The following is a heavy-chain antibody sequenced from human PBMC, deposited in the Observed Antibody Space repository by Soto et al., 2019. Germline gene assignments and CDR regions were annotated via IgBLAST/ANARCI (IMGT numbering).Heavy chain of an antibody. J-gene: IGHJ4*02. D-gene: IGHD6-13*01. Sequence: QVQLVESGGGVVQPGRSLRLSCAASGFTFSSYGMHWVRQAPGKGLEWVAVIWYDGSNKYYADSVKGRFTISRDNSKNTLYLQMNSLRAEDTAVYYCARVLVSIAALDYWGQGTLVTVSS. CDR1: GFTFSSYG. V-gene: IGHV3-33*01. CDR3: ARVLVSIAALDY. CDR2: IWYDGSNK.